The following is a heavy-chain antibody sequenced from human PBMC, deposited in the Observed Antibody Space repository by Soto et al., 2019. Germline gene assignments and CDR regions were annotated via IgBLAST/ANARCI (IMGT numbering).Heavy chain of an antibody. V-gene: IGHV4-34*01. D-gene: IGHD3-10*01. J-gene: IGHJ4*02. CDR2: INHSGST. CDR1: GGSFSGYY. CDR3: ARGRYYGSGSYHY. Sequence: LSLTCAVYGGSFSGYYWSWIRQPPGKGLEWIGEINHSGSTNYNPSLKSRVTISVDTSKNQFSLKLSSVTAADTAVYYCARGRYYGSGSYHYWGQGTLVTVS.